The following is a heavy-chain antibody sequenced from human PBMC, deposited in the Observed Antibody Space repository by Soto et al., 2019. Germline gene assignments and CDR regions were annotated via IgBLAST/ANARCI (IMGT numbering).Heavy chain of an antibody. CDR2: MNTNSGNT. V-gene: IGHV1-8*01. J-gene: IGHJ6*02. Sequence: QVQLVQSGAEVKKPGASVKVSCKASGYTFTSYDINWVRQATGQGLEWMGWMNTNSGNTGYAQKFQGRATTTRNTTISTAYMERSSLRAEDTAVYDGAREKTSYGMDVWGQGTTVTVSS. CDR3: AREKTSYGMDV. CDR1: GYTFTSYD.